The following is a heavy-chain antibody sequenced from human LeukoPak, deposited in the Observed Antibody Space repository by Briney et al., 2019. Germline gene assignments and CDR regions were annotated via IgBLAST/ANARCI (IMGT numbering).Heavy chain of an antibody. CDR3: ASYGYYYDSSGYYYVDY. CDR2: IRYDGSNK. V-gene: IGHV3-30*02. CDR1: GFTFSSYG. J-gene: IGHJ4*02. Sequence: GGSLRLSCAASGFTFSSYGMHWVRQAPGKGLEWVAFIRYDGSNKYYADSVKGRFTISRDNSKNSLYLQMNSLRAEDTAVYYCASYGYYYDSSGYYYVDYWGQGTLVTVSS. D-gene: IGHD3-22*01.